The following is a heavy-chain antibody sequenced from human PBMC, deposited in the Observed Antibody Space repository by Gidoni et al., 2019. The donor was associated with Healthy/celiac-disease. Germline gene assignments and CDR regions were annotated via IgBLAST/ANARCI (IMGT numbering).Heavy chain of an antibody. D-gene: IGHD3-10*01. V-gene: IGHV1-69*01. CDR2: IIPIFGTA. CDR3: ARLGRADYYGSGSSYNWFDP. J-gene: IGHJ5*02. CDR1: GGTVSSDA. Sequence: QVQLVQSGAEVKKPGSSVKVSCKASGGTVSSDAISWVQQAPGQGLEWMGAIIPIFGTANYAQKFQDRVTITADESTSTAYMERSSLRSEDTAVYYCARLGRADYYGSGSSYNWFDPWGQGTLVTVSS.